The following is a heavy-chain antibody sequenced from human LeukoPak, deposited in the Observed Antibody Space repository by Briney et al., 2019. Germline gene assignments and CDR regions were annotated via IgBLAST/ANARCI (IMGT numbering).Heavy chain of an antibody. CDR1: GYSFTSYW. V-gene: IGHV5-51*01. D-gene: IGHD3-3*01. CDR3: AVLRITIFGVVSNDAFDI. J-gene: IGHJ3*02. CDR2: IYPGDSDT. Sequence: GESLKISCKGSGYSFTSYWIGWVRQMPGKGLEWMGIIYPGDSDTRYSPSFQGQVTISADKSISTAYLQWSRLKASDTAMYYCAVLRITIFGVVSNDAFDIWGQGTMVTVSS.